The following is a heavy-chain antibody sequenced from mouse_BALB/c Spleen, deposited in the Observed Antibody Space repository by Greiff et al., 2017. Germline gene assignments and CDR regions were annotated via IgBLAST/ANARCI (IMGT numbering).Heavy chain of an antibody. CDR3: ARSGSTTATMDY. D-gene: IGHD1-2*01. Sequence: VQLQQSGAELVRPGALVKLSCKASGFNIKDYYMHWVKQRPEQGLEWIGWIDPENGNTIYDPKFQGKASITADTSSNTAYLQLSSLTSEDTAVYYGARSGSTTATMDYWGQGTSVTVSS. CDR1: GFNIKDYY. V-gene: IGHV14-1*02. J-gene: IGHJ4*01. CDR2: IDPENGNT.